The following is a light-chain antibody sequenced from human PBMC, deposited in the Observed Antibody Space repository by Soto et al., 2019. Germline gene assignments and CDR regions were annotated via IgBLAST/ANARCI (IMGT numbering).Light chain of an antibody. CDR2: DVS. J-gene: IGLJ1*01. CDR1: SRDVGCYQY. CDR3: CSYAGNYIYV. Sequence: QSALTQPASVSGSPGQSITTACTGTSRDVGCYQYVSWYQQHPGKAPKLMIYDVSKRPSGVPDRFSGSKSGNTASLTISGLQAEDEADYYCCSYAGNYIYVFGTGTKVTVL. V-gene: IGLV2-11*01.